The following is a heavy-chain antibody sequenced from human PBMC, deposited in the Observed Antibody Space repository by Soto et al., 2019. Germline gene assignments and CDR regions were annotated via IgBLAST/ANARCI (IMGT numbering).Heavy chain of an antibody. D-gene: IGHD6-19*01. Sequence: EVQLLESGGGVVQPGGSLRLSCVASGFNFKKFAMAWVHQAAGEGLEWVSGISCCGGSASYADSVKGRFSIARDDPKNTVSLQLNSLRVEDTAQYYCAKADGQQWLIPHLDNWGQGTLVTVS. CDR2: ISCCGGSA. CDR1: GFNFKKFA. CDR3: AKADGQQWLIPHLDN. J-gene: IGHJ4*02. V-gene: IGHV3-23*01.